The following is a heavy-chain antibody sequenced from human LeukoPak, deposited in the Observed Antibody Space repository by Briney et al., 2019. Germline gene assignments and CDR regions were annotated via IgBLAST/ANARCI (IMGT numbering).Heavy chain of an antibody. CDR3: ATIGRGTIDY. Sequence: PGGSLRLSCAASGFTFTNAWMNWVRQAPGKGLESVGRIKGETNDETTDYAAPVKDRFIISRDDSRNTLYLQMNSLKSEDTAVYYCATIGRGTIDYWGQGILVTVSS. CDR1: GFTFTNAW. D-gene: IGHD1-26*01. CDR2: IKGETNDETT. V-gene: IGHV3-15*07. J-gene: IGHJ4*02.